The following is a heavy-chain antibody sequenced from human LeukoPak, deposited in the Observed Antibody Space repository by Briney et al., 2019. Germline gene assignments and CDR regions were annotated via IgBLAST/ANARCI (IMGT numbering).Heavy chain of an antibody. CDR3: ARALGSSWYLGGYFQH. CDR2: IYYSGSI. Sequence: SETLSLTCAVSGYSISSSNWWGWIRQPPGKGLEWIGYIYYSGSIYYNPSLKSRVTMSVDTSKNQFSLKLSSVTAADTAVYYCARALGSSWYLGGYFQHWGQGTLVTVSS. D-gene: IGHD6-13*01. J-gene: IGHJ1*01. V-gene: IGHV4-28*05. CDR1: GYSISSSNW.